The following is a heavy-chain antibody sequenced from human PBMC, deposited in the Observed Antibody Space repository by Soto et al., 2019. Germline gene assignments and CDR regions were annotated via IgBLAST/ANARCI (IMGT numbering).Heavy chain of an antibody. CDR2: ISYDGSNK. V-gene: IGHV3-30-3*01. D-gene: IGHD3-22*01. Sequence: QVQLVESGGGVVQPGRSLRLSCAASGFTFSSYAMHWVRQAPGKGLEWVAVISYDGSNKYYADSVKGRFTISRDNSKNTLYLQRNSLRAEDTAVYYGVGYYDSSGYYRTVDYWGREPWSPSPQ. CDR1: GFTFSSYA. CDR3: VGYYDSSGYYRTVDY. J-gene: IGHJ4*02.